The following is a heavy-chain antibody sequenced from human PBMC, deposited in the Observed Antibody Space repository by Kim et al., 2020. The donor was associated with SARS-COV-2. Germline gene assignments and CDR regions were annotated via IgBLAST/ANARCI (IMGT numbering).Heavy chain of an antibody. CDR3: AKDPSITMVRGVISWFLVY. Sequence: GGSLRLSCAASGFTFSSYGMHWVRQAPGKGLEWVAVISYDGSNKYYADSVKGRFTISRDNSKNTLYLQMNSLRAEDTAVYYCAKDPSITMVRGVISWFLVYWGQGTLVTVSS. CDR1: GFTFSSYG. V-gene: IGHV3-30*18. D-gene: IGHD3-10*01. CDR2: ISYDGSNK. J-gene: IGHJ4*02.